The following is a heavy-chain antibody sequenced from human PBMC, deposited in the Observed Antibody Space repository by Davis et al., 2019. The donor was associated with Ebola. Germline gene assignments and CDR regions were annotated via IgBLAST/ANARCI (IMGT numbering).Heavy chain of an antibody. CDR2: IWYDGTNK. J-gene: IGHJ4*02. CDR1: GFTFSSYG. Sequence: PGGSLRLSCAASGFTFSSYGMHWVRQAPGKGLEWVAFIWYDGTNKYYADSVKGRFAISRENSKNTLYLQMNSLRVEDTAVYYCARDWDYYGSGSYYDKLDYWGQGTLVTVSS. D-gene: IGHD3-10*01. V-gene: IGHV3-33*08. CDR3: ARDWDYYGSGSYYDKLDY.